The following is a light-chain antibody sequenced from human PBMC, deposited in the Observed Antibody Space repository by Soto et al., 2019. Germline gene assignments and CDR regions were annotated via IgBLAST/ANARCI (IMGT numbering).Light chain of an antibody. CDR2: DAS. Sequence: EIVLTQSPATLSLSPGERATLSCRASQTVRSSLAWYQQKPGQAPRLLIYDASSRATGIPARFSGSGSGTDLTLIISSRDPEEFAVYYCQQRGKWPEILVGPVTKVDIK. J-gene: IGKJ3*01. CDR3: QQRGKWPEIL. CDR1: QTVRSS. V-gene: IGKV3-11*01.